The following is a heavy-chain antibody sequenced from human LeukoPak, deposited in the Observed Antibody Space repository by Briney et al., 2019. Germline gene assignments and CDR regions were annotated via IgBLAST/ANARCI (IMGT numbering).Heavy chain of an antibody. V-gene: IGHV1-69*13. Sequence: SVKVSCKASGGTFTSYDISWVRQAPGQGLEWMGGIIPIFGTTYYAQKFQGRVTITADESTSTAYMELSSLRSEDTAVYYCAREGYSSGWGYWAWGQGAQVTGS. CDR3: AREGYSSGWGYWA. CDR1: GGTFTSYD. J-gene: IGHJ5*01. D-gene: IGHD6-25*01. CDR2: IIPIFGTT.